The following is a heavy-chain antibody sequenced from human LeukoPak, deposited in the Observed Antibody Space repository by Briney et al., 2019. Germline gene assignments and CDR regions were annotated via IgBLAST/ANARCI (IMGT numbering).Heavy chain of an antibody. V-gene: IGHV5-51*01. Sequence: GESLQISCKGSGYSFTSYWIGLVRQTPGKGLGWMGIIYPGDSDTRYSPSFQGQVTISADKSISTAYLQWSSLKASDTAMYYCARRPYDSPFDYWGQGTLVTVSS. CDR2: IYPGDSDT. CDR3: ARRPYDSPFDY. D-gene: IGHD3-22*01. J-gene: IGHJ4*02. CDR1: GYSFTSYW.